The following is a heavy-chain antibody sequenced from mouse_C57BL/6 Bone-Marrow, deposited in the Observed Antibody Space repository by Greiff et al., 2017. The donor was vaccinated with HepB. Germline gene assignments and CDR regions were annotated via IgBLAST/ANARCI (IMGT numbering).Heavy chain of an antibody. CDR3: TRGRNYSNYSYYYAMDY. D-gene: IGHD2-5*01. V-gene: IGHV1-15*01. CDR2: IDPETGGT. CDR1: GYTFTDYE. Sequence: VQLVESGAELVRPGASVTLSCKASGYTFTDYEMHWVKQTPVHGLEWIGAIDPETGGTAYNQKFKGKAILTADKSSSTAYMELRSLTSEDSAVYYCTRGRNYSNYSYYYAMDYWGQGTSVTVSS. J-gene: IGHJ4*01.